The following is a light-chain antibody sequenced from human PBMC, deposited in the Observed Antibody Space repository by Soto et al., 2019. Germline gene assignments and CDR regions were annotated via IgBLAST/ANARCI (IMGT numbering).Light chain of an antibody. CDR1: SSDVGGYDY. Sequence: QLVLTQPASVSGSPGQSITISCTGTSSDVGGYDYVSWYQQHPGKAPRLMIYDVNNRPSGVSNRFSGSKSGNTASLTISGLQAEDEADYYCNSYSTSSTPLVFGGGTKLTVL. CDR2: DVN. J-gene: IGLJ2*01. V-gene: IGLV2-14*03. CDR3: NSYSTSSTPLV.